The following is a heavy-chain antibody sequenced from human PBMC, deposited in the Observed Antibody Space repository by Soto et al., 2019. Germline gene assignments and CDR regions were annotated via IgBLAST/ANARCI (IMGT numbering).Heavy chain of an antibody. CDR3: ARTRITIFGVVPPDAFDI. V-gene: IGHV3-9*01. CDR1: GFTFDDYA. Sequence: PGGSLRLSCAASGFTFDDYAMHWVRQAPGKGLEWVSGISWNSGSIGYADSVKGRFTISRDNAKNSLYLQMNSLRAEDTALYYCARTRITIFGVVPPDAFDIWGQGTMVTVSS. CDR2: ISWNSGSI. D-gene: IGHD3-3*01. J-gene: IGHJ3*02.